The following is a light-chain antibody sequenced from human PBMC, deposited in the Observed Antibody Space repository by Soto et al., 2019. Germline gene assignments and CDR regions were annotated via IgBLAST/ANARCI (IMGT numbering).Light chain of an antibody. CDR3: QQSYTSPYT. V-gene: IGKV1-39*01. J-gene: IGKJ2*01. CDR1: QTISTH. Sequence: DIQMTQSPSSLSASVGDRVTITCRASQTISTHLHWYQHKPGKAPNHLIYGASSLQTGVPSRFSGSGSGTDFPLSINSLQPEDFATYYCQQSYTSPYTFGQGTELEI. CDR2: GAS.